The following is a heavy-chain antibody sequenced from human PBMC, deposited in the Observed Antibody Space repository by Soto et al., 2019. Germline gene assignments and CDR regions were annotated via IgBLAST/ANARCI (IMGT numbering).Heavy chain of an antibody. Sequence: QVQLQQSGPGLVKPSQTLSLTCAISGDSVSSNSVAWNWIRQCPSRGLEWLGRTYYRSKWYNAYGVTVKGRITMNPDTFRIQFSLLVNSVTPEDTAVYYCARGCFNACGIWGEGTMVSVSS. CDR3: ARGCFNACGI. D-gene: IGHD3-16*01. J-gene: IGHJ3*02. CDR1: GDSVSSNSVA. V-gene: IGHV6-1*01. CDR2: TYYRSKWYN.